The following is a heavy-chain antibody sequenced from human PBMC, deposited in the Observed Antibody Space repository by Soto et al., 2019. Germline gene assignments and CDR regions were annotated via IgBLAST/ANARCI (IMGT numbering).Heavy chain of an antibody. V-gene: IGHV4-30-4*01. CDR2: IYYSGST. CDR3: ARDHVLVPAAISYFDL. D-gene: IGHD2-2*02. J-gene: IGHJ2*01. Sequence: QVQLQESGPGLVKPSQTLSLTCTVSGGSISSGDYYWSWIRQPPGKGLEWIGYIYYSGSTYYNPSLKSRVTIPVDTSQNQFSLKLSSVTAVDTAVYYCARDHVLVPAAISYFDLWGRGTLVTVSS. CDR1: GGSISSGDYY.